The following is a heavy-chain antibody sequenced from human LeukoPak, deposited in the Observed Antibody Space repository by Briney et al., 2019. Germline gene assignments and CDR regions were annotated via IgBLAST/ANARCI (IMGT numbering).Heavy chain of an antibody. CDR2: INPSGGST. Sequence: ASVKVSCKASGYTFTGYYMHWVRQAPGQGLEWMGIINPSGGSTSYAQRFQGRVTMTSDTSTSTVYMGLSSLRSEDTAVYYCARERFTGSSWQLYYFDYWGQGTLVTVSS. J-gene: IGHJ4*02. V-gene: IGHV1-46*01. CDR1: GYTFTGYY. CDR3: ARERFTGSSWQLYYFDY. D-gene: IGHD6-13*01.